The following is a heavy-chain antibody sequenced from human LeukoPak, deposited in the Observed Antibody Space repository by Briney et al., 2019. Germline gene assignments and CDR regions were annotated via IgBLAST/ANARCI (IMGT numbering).Heavy chain of an antibody. CDR2: IYSGGST. Sequence: PGGSLRLSCAASGFTVSSNYMNWVRQAPGKGLEWVSVIYSGGSTYYADSVKGRFTISRDNSKNTLYLQMNSLRAEDTAVYYCARAARYYDSSGYYYVTWGQGTLVTVSS. J-gene: IGHJ5*02. CDR3: ARAARYYDSSGYYYVT. D-gene: IGHD3-22*01. V-gene: IGHV3-53*01. CDR1: GFTVSSNY.